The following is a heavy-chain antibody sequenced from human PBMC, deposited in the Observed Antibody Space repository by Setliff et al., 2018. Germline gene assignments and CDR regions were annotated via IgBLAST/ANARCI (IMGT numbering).Heavy chain of an antibody. J-gene: IGHJ4*02. CDR2: IYYSGST. V-gene: IGHV4-39*01. D-gene: IGHD3-22*01. CDR1: GGSISSSSYY. CDR3: ARQLCSSGYCYATTFDY. Sequence: SETLSLTCTVSGGSISSSSYYWGWIRQPPGKGLEWIGSIYYSGSTYYNPSLKSRVTISVDTSKNQFSLKLSSVTAADTAVYYCARQLCSSGYCYATTFDYWGQGQWSPSP.